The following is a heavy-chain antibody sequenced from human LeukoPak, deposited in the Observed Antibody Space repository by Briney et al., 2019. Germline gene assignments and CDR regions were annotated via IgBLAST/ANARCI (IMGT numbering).Heavy chain of an antibody. Sequence: PGGSLRLSCAASGFNFTNYNMNWVRQAPGKGLEWVSSIHSSSGSIYYADSLKGRFTISRDNAKNSLYLQMNSLRTEDTALYYCAKVSFGYSSGWYVDYWGQGTLVTVSS. CDR2: IHSSSGSI. D-gene: IGHD6-19*01. CDR1: GFNFTNYN. V-gene: IGHV3-21*04. CDR3: AKVSFGYSSGWYVDY. J-gene: IGHJ4*02.